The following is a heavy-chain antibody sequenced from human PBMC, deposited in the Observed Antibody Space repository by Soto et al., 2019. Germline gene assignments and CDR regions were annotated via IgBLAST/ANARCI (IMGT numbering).Heavy chain of an antibody. CDR1: GFTFSSYA. CDR2: ISYDGSNK. J-gene: IGHJ5*02. V-gene: IGHV3-30-3*01. CDR3: ARASLRMTTSCWFDP. Sequence: PGGSLRLSCAASGFTFSSYAMHWVRQAPGKGLEWVAFISYDGSNKYYADSVKGRFTISRDNSKNTLYLQMNSLRAEDTAVYYCARASLRMTTSCWFDPWGQGTLVTVSS. D-gene: IGHD4-4*01.